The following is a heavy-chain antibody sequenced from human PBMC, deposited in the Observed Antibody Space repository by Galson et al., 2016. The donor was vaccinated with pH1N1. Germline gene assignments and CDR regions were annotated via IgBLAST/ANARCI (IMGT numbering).Heavy chain of an antibody. CDR3: AKAPCKTNCYTDS. V-gene: IGHV1-2*02. Sequence: SVKVSCKASGYSFVRYYMHWVRQVPGQGLEWMGWIDPNSGDTTYNQKFQGRVIMTRDTSIGTVSMELISLNLQMNSLRADDTAVYYCAKAPCKTNCYTDSWGQGTLVTVSS. D-gene: IGHD3-16*02. J-gene: IGHJ4*02. CDR2: IDPNSGDT. CDR1: GYSFVRYY.